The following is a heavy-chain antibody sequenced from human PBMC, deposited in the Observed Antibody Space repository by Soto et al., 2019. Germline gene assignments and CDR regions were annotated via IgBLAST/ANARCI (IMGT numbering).Heavy chain of an antibody. J-gene: IGHJ4*02. CDR1: GDSMSNGYYT. CDR2: IYNSVNT. Sequence: QVQLQESGPGLVEPSQTLSLTCTVSGDSMSNGYYTWSWIRQPPGKDLEWIGHIYNSVNTYSNPSLKSRVTISADTSKNQFSLKLSSVTAADTAVYYCARGPSGDKVDYWGQGTLVTVSS. D-gene: IGHD3-10*01. CDR3: ARGPSGDKVDY. V-gene: IGHV4-30-4*01.